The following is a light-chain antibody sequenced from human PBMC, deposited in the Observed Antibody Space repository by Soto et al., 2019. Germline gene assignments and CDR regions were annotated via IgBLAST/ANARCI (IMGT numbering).Light chain of an antibody. CDR2: EVN. Sequence: QSVLTQPASVSGSPGQSVTISCTGASSDVGGYDYVSWYQQHPGKAPKLILYEVNNRLSGVSNHFSGSKSGNTASLIISGLQADDEADYYCSSYSTTSTLVFGSGTKLTVL. CDR1: SSDVGGYDY. J-gene: IGLJ1*01. CDR3: SSYSTTSTLV. V-gene: IGLV2-14*01.